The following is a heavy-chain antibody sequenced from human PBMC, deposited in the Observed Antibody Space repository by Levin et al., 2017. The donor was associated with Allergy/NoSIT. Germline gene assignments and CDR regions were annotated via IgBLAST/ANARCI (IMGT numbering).Heavy chain of an antibody. CDR3: ARVGYGSGSYRS. CDR2: INPSGGST. J-gene: IGHJ5*02. CDR1: GYTFTSYY. Sequence: PGGSLRLSCKASGYTFTSYYMHWVRQAPGQGLEWMGIINPSGGSTSYAQKFQGRVTMTRDTSTSTVYMELSSLRSEDTAVYYCARVGYGSGSYRSWGQGTLVTVSS. D-gene: IGHD3-10*01. V-gene: IGHV1-46*01.